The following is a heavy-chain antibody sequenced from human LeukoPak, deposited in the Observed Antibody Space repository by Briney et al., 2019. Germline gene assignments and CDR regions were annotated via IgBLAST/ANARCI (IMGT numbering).Heavy chain of an antibody. CDR3: ARERQNKDFWSGGDY. J-gene: IGHJ4*02. Sequence: GGSLRLSCAASGFTFSNAWMSWVRQAPGKGLEWVANIKQDGSEKYYVDSVKGRFTISRDNAKNSLYLQMNTLRPEDTAVYYCARERQNKDFWSGGDYWGQGTLVTVSS. D-gene: IGHD3-3*01. CDR2: IKQDGSEK. V-gene: IGHV3-7*01. CDR1: GFTFSNAW.